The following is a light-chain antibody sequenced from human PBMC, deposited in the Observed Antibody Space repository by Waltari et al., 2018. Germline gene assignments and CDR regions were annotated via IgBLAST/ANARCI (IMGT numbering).Light chain of an antibody. CDR3: QKYGTLPAT. J-gene: IGKJ1*01. V-gene: IGKV3-20*01. CDR2: EAS. Sequence: EIVLTQSPGTLSLPQGERATLSCRASQSVSRFLAWYQQKPGQAPRLLIYEASSRATDIPDRFSGSGSGTDFSLTISRLGPEDFAVYYCQKYGTLPATFGQGTKVEIK. CDR1: QSVSRF.